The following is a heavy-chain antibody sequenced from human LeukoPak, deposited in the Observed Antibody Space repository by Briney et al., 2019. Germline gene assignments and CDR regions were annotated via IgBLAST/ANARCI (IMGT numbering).Heavy chain of an antibody. D-gene: IGHD6-6*01. CDR1: GYSFTSYW. J-gene: IGHJ4*02. Sequence: GESLKISCKGSGYSFTSYWIGWVRQMPGKGLEWMGIIYPGDSDTRYSPSFQGQVTISADKSISTAYLQWSSLKASDTAMYYCARRLLLAARGDYFDYWGQGTLVTVSS. V-gene: IGHV5-51*01. CDR2: IYPGDSDT. CDR3: ARRLLLAARGDYFDY.